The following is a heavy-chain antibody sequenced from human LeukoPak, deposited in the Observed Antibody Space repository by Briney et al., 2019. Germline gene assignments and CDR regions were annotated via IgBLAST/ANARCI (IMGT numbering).Heavy chain of an antibody. CDR3: AREVKGTSWFDP. CDR2: IYYSGNT. D-gene: IGHD3-10*01. V-gene: IGHV4-39*02. Sequence: PSETLSLTCTVSGVSISSSNSYWGWIRQPPGKGLEWIGSIYYSGNTYYNASLKSQVSISIDTSKNQFSLRLTSVTAADTAVYYCAREVKGTSWFDPWGQGTLVTVSS. CDR1: GVSISSSNSY. J-gene: IGHJ5*02.